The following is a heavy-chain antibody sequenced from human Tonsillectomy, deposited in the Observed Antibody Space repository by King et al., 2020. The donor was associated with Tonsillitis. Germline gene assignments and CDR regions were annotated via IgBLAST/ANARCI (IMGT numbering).Heavy chain of an antibody. CDR1: GFTFSSYD. D-gene: IGHD2-21*01. CDR3: ARALGWSKAFDI. CDR2: IGTAGDT. V-gene: IGHV3-13*01. Sequence: VQLVESGGGLVQPGGSLRLSCAASGFTFSSYDMHWVRQATGKGLEWVSAIGTAGDTCYPGSVKGRFTISRENAKNSLYLQMNSLRAGDTAVYYCARALGWSKAFDIWGQGTMVTVSS. J-gene: IGHJ3*02.